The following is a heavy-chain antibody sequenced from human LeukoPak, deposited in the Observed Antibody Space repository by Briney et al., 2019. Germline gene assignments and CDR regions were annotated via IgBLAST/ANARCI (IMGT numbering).Heavy chain of an antibody. CDR3: ARDYYDSGGYHPFDY. V-gene: IGHV3-30*03. CDR1: GFTFSSYG. CDR2: ISYDGSNK. D-gene: IGHD3-22*01. Sequence: GGSLRLSCAASGFTFSSYGMHWVRQAPGKGLEWVAVISYDGSNKYYADSVKGRFTISRDNSKNTLYLQMNSLRAEDTAVYYCARDYYDSGGYHPFDYWGQGTLVTVSS. J-gene: IGHJ4*02.